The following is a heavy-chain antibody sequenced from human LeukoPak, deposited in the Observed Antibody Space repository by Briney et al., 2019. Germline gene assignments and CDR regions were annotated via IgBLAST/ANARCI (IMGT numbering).Heavy chain of an antibody. J-gene: IGHJ4*02. Sequence: PSETLSLTCTVSGYSISSGYYWGWIRQPPGKGLEWIGSIYHSGSTYYNPSLKSRVTISVDTSKNQFSLKLSSVTAADTAVYYCAREGGSVIIWFDYWGQGTLVTVSS. V-gene: IGHV4-38-2*02. CDR2: IYHSGST. CDR3: AREGGSVIIWFDY. CDR1: GYSISSGYY. D-gene: IGHD3-3*01.